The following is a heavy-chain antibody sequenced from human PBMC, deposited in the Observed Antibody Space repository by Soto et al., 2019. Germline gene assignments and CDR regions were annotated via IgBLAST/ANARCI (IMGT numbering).Heavy chain of an antibody. CDR2: INAGNGNT. CDR1: GYTFTSYA. CDR3: ATDPTGEYYLDY. J-gene: IGHJ4*02. Sequence: ASVKVSCKASGYTFTSYAMHWVRQAPGQRLEWMGWINAGNGNTKYSQKFQGRVTITRDTSASTAYMELSSLRSEDTAVYYCATDPTGEYYLDYWGQGTLVTVSS. V-gene: IGHV1-3*01. D-gene: IGHD7-27*01.